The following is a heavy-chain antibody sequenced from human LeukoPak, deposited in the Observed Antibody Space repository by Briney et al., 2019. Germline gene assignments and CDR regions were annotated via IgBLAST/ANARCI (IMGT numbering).Heavy chain of an antibody. CDR1: GYTFTGYY. CDR2: INPNSGGT. Sequence: ASVKVSCKAPGYTFTGYYMHWVRQAPGQGLEWMGWINPNSGGTNYAQKFQGRVTITRDTSISTAYMELSRLRSDDTAVYYCARELGYCSSTSCYSEPNPYYYYMGVWGKGTTVTVSS. J-gene: IGHJ6*03. CDR3: ARELGYCSSTSCYSEPNPYYYYMGV. D-gene: IGHD2-2*01. V-gene: IGHV1-2*02.